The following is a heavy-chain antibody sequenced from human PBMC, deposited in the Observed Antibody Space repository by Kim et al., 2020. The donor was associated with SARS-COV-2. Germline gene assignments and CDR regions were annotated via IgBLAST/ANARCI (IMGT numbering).Heavy chain of an antibody. D-gene: IGHD1-26*01. CDR3: ARGRGWELLRGRNFDY. J-gene: IGHJ4*02. Sequence: SETLSLTCAVYGGSFSGYYWSWIRQPPGKGLEWIGEINHSGSTNYNPSLKSRVTISVDTSKNQFSLKLSSVTAADTAVYYCARGRGWELLRGRNFDYWGQGTLVTVSS. CDR1: GGSFSGYY. CDR2: INHSGST. V-gene: IGHV4-34*01.